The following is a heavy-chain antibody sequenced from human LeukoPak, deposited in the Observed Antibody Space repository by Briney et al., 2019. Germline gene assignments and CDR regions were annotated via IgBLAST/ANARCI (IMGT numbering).Heavy chain of an antibody. V-gene: IGHV7-4-1*02. J-gene: IGHJ4*02. CDR1: GYTFTSYA. D-gene: IGHD3-3*01. CDR2: INTNTGNP. CDR3: ARVAVDFWSGYGFDY. Sequence: ASVKVSCKASGYTFTSYAMNWVRQAPGQGLEWIGWINTNTGNPTYAQGFTGRFVFSLDTSVSTAYLQISSLKAEDTAVYYCARVAVDFWSGYGFDYWGQGTLVTVSS.